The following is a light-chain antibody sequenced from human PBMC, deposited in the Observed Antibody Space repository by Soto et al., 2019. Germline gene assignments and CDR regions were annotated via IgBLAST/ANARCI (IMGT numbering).Light chain of an antibody. CDR1: QSVGGL. V-gene: IGKV3-11*01. Sequence: EVVLTQSPATLSLSPGERAIISCRASQSVGGLLAWYQQKPGQAPRLLIDEASNRATGIPARFSGSGSGTDFTLTISSLEPEDFAVYYCQQRSSWPLTFGPGTKVDIK. J-gene: IGKJ3*01. CDR3: QQRSSWPLT. CDR2: EAS.